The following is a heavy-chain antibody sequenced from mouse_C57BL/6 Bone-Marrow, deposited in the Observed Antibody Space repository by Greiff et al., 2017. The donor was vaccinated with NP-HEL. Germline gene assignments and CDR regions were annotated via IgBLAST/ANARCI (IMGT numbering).Heavy chain of an antibody. V-gene: IGHV1-81*01. Sequence: QVQLQQSGAELARPGASVKLSCKASGYTFTSYGISWVKQRTGQGLVWIGEIYPRSGNTYYNEKFKGKATLTADKSSSTAYMELRSLTSEDSAVYFCARSYYYDYFDYWGQGTTLTVSS. J-gene: IGHJ2*01. CDR3: ARSYYYDYFDY. D-gene: IGHD1-1*01. CDR2: IYPRSGNT. CDR1: GYTFTSYG.